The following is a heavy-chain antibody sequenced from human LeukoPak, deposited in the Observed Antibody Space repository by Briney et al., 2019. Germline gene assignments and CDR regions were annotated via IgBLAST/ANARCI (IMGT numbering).Heavy chain of an antibody. V-gene: IGHV1-69*13. CDR3: ARGVQIFSEHSSSSLTEYFQH. CDR1: GYAFTIYD. J-gene: IGHJ1*01. D-gene: IGHD6-6*01. Sequence: SVTVSFTASGYAFTIYDINWVRQAPGQGLEWMGGIIPIFGTANYAQKFQGRVTITADESTSTAYMELSSLRSEDTAVYYCARGVQIFSEHSSSSLTEYFQHWGQGTLVTVSS. CDR2: IIPIFGTA.